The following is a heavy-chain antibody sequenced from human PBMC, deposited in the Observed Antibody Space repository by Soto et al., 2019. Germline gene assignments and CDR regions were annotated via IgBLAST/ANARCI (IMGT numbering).Heavy chain of an antibody. V-gene: IGHV4-39*01. CDR2: IYYSGST. J-gene: IGHJ4*02. D-gene: IGHD5-18*01. Sequence: SETLSLTCTVSGGSISSSSYYWGWIRQPPGKGLEWIGSIYYSGSTYYNPSLKSRVTISVDTSKNQFSLKLSSVTAADTAVYYCARPSGGCSYGFDYWGQGTLVTVSS. CDR3: ARPSGGCSYGFDY. CDR1: GGSISSSSYY.